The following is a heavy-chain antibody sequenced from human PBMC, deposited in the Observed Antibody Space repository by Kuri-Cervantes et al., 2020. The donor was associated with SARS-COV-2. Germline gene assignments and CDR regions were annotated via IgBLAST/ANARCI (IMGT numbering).Heavy chain of an antibody. D-gene: IGHD6-13*01. CDR2: IYHSGST. CDR3: AREGSIYSSSSWEGDYYYYYMDV. Sequence: GSLRLSCAVYGGSFSGYYWGWIRQPPGKGLEWIGSIYHSGSTYYNPSLKSRVAISVDTSKNQFSLKLSSVTAADTAVYYCAREGSIYSSSSWEGDYYYYYMDVWGKGTTVTVSS. J-gene: IGHJ6*03. CDR1: GGSFSGYY. V-gene: IGHV4-38-2*02.